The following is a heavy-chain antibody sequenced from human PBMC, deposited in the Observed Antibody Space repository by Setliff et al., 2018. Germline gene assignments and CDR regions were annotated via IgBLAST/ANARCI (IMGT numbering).Heavy chain of an antibody. CDR2: INIDGRSI. J-gene: IGHJ4*02. Sequence: GGSLRLSCAASGFTFSIYWMHWVRQVPGKGLEWVSRINIDGRSINYADSVRGRFTISRDNAKKTLYLQMNSLRAEDTAVYYCAKRGDSSSWLEYWGQGTLVTVSS. CDR1: GFTFSIYW. CDR3: AKRGDSSSWLEY. D-gene: IGHD6-13*01. V-gene: IGHV3-74*01.